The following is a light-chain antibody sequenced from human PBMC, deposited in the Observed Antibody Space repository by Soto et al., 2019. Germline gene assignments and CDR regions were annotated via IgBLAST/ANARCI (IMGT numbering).Light chain of an antibody. CDR2: GAS. Sequence: EIVLTQSPGTLSLSPAERATLSCRARQSVTGNYLAWYQQKPGQAPRLLIYGASTRATGIPARFSGRGSGTEFTLTISSLQSEDFAVYYCQQYNDWPPKVTFGQGTRLEIK. J-gene: IGKJ5*01. CDR1: QSVTGNY. CDR3: QQYNDWPPKVT. V-gene: IGKV3-15*01.